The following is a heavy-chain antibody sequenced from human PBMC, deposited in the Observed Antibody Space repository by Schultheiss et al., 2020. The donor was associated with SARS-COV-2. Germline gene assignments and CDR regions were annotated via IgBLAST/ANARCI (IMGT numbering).Heavy chain of an antibody. V-gene: IGHV4-61*08. CDR2: IYYSGST. D-gene: IGHD6-13*01. Sequence: SETLSLTCTVSGGSISSGGYYWSWIRQHPGKGLEWIGYIYYSGSTNYNPSLKSRVTISVDTSKNQFSLKLSSVTAADTAVYYCARARWSSIGGMDVWGQGTTVTVSS. CDR1: GGSISSGGYY. CDR3: ARARWSSIGGMDV. J-gene: IGHJ6*02.